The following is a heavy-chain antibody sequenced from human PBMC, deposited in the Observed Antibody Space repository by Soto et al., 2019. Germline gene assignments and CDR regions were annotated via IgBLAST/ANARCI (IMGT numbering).Heavy chain of an antibody. Sequence: QVQLVESGGGVVQPGRSLRLSCAASGFTFSSYGMHWVRQAPGKGLEWVAVIWYDGSNKYYADSVKGRFTISRDNSKNTLYLQMNSLRAEDTAVYYCAREVVTTSWAFDPWGQGTLVTVSS. CDR1: GFTFSSYG. V-gene: IGHV3-33*01. CDR3: AREVVTTSWAFDP. D-gene: IGHD3-22*01. CDR2: IWYDGSNK. J-gene: IGHJ5*02.